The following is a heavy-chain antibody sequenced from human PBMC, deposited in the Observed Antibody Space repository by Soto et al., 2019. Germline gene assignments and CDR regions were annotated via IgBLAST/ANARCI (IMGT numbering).Heavy chain of an antibody. CDR2: MNPNSGNT. Sequence: QVQLVQSGAEVKKPGASVKVSCKASGYTFTSYDINWVRQATGQGLEWMGWMNPNSGNTGYAQKFQGRVTMTRNTSISTAYMELSSLRSEDTAVYYCAMLDPRYNWNYYYYGMDVWGQGTTVTVSS. D-gene: IGHD1-20*01. CDR1: GYTFTSYD. J-gene: IGHJ6*02. CDR3: AMLDPRYNWNYYYYGMDV. V-gene: IGHV1-8*01.